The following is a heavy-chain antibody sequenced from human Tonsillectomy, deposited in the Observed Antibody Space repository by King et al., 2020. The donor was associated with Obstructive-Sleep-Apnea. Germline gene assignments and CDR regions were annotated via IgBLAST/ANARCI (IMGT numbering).Heavy chain of an antibody. Sequence: EVQLVESGGGLVQPGGSLRLSCVASGFIFSSYTMNWVRQSPGKGLEWVSTITGSGGMTYYADSVKGRFTISRDNSKNTLYLQMNTLRADDSAVYFCANGMAARTFDFWGQGTLVSVSS. V-gene: IGHV3-23*04. CDR3: ANGMAARTFDF. D-gene: IGHD6-25*01. CDR2: ITGSGGMT. J-gene: IGHJ4*02. CDR1: GFIFSSYT.